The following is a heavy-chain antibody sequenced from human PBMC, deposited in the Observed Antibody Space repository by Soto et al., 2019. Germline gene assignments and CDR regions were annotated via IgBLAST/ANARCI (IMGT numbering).Heavy chain of an antibody. J-gene: IGHJ6*02. D-gene: IGHD3-10*01. Sequence: QVQLQESGPGLVKPSETLSLTCTVSGGSIINHCSWFRQPPGKGLEWIGYISHSGSTSYNPSLMSRVTMSVDTSKTQFSLMLDSVTATDTAVYYCARQGFGSLHGLVDVWGQGTTVIVSS. V-gene: IGHV4-59*08. CDR1: GGSIINHC. CDR2: ISHSGST. CDR3: ARQGFGSLHGLVDV.